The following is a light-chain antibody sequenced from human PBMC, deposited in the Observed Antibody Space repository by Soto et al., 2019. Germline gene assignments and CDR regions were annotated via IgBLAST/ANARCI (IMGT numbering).Light chain of an antibody. CDR1: QSINNY. CDR3: QYRGNWPPGST. J-gene: IGKJ4*01. V-gene: IGKV3-11*01. Sequence: EIVLTKSPVTLSLSPGERATLSCRASQSINNYLAWYQQKPGQPPRLLIYDASNRATAIPVRFSGSGSGTDFTLTIGSIEPEDSAVDYCQYRGNWPPGSTFGGGTKVEIK. CDR2: DAS.